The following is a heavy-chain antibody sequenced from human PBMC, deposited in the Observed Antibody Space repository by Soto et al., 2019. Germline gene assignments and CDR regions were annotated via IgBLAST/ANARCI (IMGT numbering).Heavy chain of an antibody. D-gene: IGHD3-10*01. Sequence: GGSLRLSCAASGFTFSSYAMHWVRQAPGKGLEYVSAISSNGGSTYYANSVKGRFTISRDNSKNTLYLQMGSLRAEDMAVYYCARDSSPLYYYGSGRNSYYYYYYMDVWGKGTTVTVSS. V-gene: IGHV3-64*01. CDR1: GFTFSSYA. CDR3: ARDSSPLYYYGSGRNSYYYYYYMDV. J-gene: IGHJ6*03. CDR2: ISSNGGST.